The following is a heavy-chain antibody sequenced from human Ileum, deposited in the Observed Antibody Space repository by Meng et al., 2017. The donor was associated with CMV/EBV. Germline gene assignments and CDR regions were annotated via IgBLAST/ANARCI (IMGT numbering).Heavy chain of an antibody. CDR3: ARDGLSGRYFDY. D-gene: IGHD1-26*01. J-gene: IGHJ4*02. Sequence: QVHLVQSGSDLKKPGASLKVSCTTSGYTFTSNNIIWVRQAPGQGPEWMGWIDTNSGNPTYAQDFTGRFVFSLDTSVNTAYLQISSLKAEDTAVYYCARDGLSGRYFDYWGQGTLVTVSS. CDR1: GYTFTSNN. V-gene: IGHV7-4-1*02. CDR2: IDTNSGNP.